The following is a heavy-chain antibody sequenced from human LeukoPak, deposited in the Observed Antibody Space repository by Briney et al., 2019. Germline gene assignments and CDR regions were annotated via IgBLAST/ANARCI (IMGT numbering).Heavy chain of an antibody. V-gene: IGHV3-23*01. J-gene: IGHJ4*02. CDR2: ISGSGGST. Sequence: PGGSRRLSCAASGFTFSSYAMSWVRQAPGKGLEWVSAISGSGGSTYYADSVKGRFTISRDNSKNTLYLQMNSLRAEDTAVYYCAKEGSRYYDFWAEIDYWGQGTLVTVSS. D-gene: IGHD3-3*01. CDR3: AKEGSRYYDFWAEIDY. CDR1: GFTFSSYA.